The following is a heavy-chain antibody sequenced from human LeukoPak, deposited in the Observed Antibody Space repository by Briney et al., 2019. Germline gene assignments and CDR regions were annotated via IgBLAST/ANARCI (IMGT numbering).Heavy chain of an antibody. Sequence: PGGSLRLSCAASGFSFSNYDMNWVRQAPGKGLEWVLAISSSGGSTYYADSVKGRFTISRDNSKNTLYLQMNSLRAEDTAVYYCARGYFGPDAFDIWGQGTMVTVSS. J-gene: IGHJ3*02. D-gene: IGHD3-9*01. CDR1: GFSFSNYD. CDR3: ARGYFGPDAFDI. V-gene: IGHV3-23*01. CDR2: ISSSGGST.